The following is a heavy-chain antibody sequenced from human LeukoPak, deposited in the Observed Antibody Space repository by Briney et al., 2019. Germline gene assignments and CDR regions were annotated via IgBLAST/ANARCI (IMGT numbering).Heavy chain of an antibody. CDR3: ARGQYQLLPFDY. D-gene: IGHD2-2*01. V-gene: IGHV4-39*07. J-gene: IGHJ4*02. CDR1: GGSISSSSYY. CDR2: IYYSGST. Sequence: PSETLSLTCTVSGGSISSSSYYWGWIRQPPGKGLEWIGSIYYSGSTYYNPSLKSRVTISVDTSKNQFSLKLSSVTAADTAVYYCARGQYQLLPFDYWGQGALVIVSS.